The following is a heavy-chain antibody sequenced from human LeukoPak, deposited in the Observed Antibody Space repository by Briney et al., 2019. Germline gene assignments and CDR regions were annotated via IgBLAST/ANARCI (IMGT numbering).Heavy chain of an antibody. D-gene: IGHD2-2*01. CDR3: ARGGYCSSTSCFNFDY. Sequence: ASVKVSCKASGYTFTGYYMHWVRQAPGQGLEWMGWINPNSGGTNYAQKFQGRVTMTRDTSISTVYMELSRLRSDDTAVYYCARGGYCSSTSCFNFDYWGQGTLVTVSS. J-gene: IGHJ4*02. CDR2: INPNSGGT. CDR1: GYTFTGYY. V-gene: IGHV1-2*02.